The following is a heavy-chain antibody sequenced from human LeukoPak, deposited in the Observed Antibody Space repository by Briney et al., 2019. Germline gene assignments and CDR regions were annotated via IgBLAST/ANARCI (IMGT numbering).Heavy chain of an antibody. J-gene: IGHJ4*02. V-gene: IGHV4-30-2*01. Sequence: PSETLSLTCTVSGGSISSGGYYWSWIRQPPGKGLEWIGYIYHSGSTYYNPSLKSRVTISVDRSKNRFSLKLSSVTAADTAVYYCARAPWVGATRFDYWGQGTLVTVSS. CDR2: IYHSGST. CDR3: ARAPWVGATRFDY. D-gene: IGHD1-26*01. CDR1: GGSISSGGYY.